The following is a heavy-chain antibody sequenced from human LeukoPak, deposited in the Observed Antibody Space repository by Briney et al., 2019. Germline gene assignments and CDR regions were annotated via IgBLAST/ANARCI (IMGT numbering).Heavy chain of an antibody. CDR1: GGSISSYY. V-gene: IGHV4-59*12. D-gene: IGHD2-15*01. CDR2: IYYSGST. J-gene: IGHJ6*03. Sequence: SETLSLTCTVSGGSISSYYWSWIRQPPGKGLEWIGYIYYSGSTNYNPSLKSRVTISVDTSKNQFSLKLSSVTAADTAVYYCARGGYCSGGSCYEADYYYMDVWGKGTTVTVSS. CDR3: ARGGYCSGGSCYEADYYYMDV.